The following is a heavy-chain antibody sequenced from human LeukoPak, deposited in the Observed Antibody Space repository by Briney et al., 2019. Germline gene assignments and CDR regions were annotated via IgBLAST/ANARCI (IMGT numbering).Heavy chain of an antibody. V-gene: IGHV4-59*08. CDR1: GGSISSYY. D-gene: IGHD3-22*01. CDR2: IYYTGST. CDR3: ARHYYDSSGYYYEGNWFDP. Sequence: SETLSLTCTVPGGSISSYYWSWIRQSPGKGLEWIGYIYYTGSTSYNPSLRSRVTMSADTSKNQFSLKLSSVTAADTAVYYCARHYYDSSGYYYEGNWFDPWGQGTLVTVSS. J-gene: IGHJ5*02.